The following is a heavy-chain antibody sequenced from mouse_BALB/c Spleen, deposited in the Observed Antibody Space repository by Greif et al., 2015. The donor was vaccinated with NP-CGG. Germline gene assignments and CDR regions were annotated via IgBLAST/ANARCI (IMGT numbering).Heavy chain of an antibody. CDR3: ARGGGNYAYYFDY. D-gene: IGHD2-1*01. V-gene: IGHV1-63*02. CDR1: GYTFTNYW. J-gene: IGHJ2*01. Sequence: QVQPQQSGAELVRPGTSVKISCKASGYTFTNYWLGWVKQRPGHGLEWIGDIYPGGGYTNYNEKFKGKATLTADTSSSAAYMQLSSLTSEDSAVYFCARGGGNYAYYFDYWGQGTALTVSS. CDR2: IYPGGGYT.